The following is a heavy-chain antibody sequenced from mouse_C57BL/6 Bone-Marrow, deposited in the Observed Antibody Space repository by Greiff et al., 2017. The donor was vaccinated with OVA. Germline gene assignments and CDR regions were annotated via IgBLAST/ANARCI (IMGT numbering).Heavy chain of an antibody. J-gene: IGHJ3*01. V-gene: IGHV1-64*01. CDR1: GYTFTSYW. CDR2: IHPNSGST. CDR3: ATPSTGAWFAY. Sequence: VQLQQPGAELVKPGASVKLSCKASGYTFTSYWMHWVKQRPGKGLEWIGMIHPNSGSTNYNEKFKSKATLTVDKSSSTAYLQLSSLTSEDSAVYYCATPSTGAWFAYWGQGTLVTVSA.